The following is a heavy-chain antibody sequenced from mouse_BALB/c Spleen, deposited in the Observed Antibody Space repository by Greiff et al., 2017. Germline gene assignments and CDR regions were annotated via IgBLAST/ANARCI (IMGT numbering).Heavy chain of an antibody. CDR2: ISSGGSYT. D-gene: IGHD2-14*01. V-gene: IGHV5-6*01. CDR3: ARRDHNRGWFAY. CDR1: GFTFSSYG. Sequence: EVHLVESGGDLVKPGGSLKLSCAASGFTFSSYGMSWVRQTPDKRLEWVATISSGGSYTYYPDSVKGRFTISRDNAKNTLYLQMSSLKSEDTAMYYCARRDHNRGWFAYWGQGTLVTVS. J-gene: IGHJ3*01.